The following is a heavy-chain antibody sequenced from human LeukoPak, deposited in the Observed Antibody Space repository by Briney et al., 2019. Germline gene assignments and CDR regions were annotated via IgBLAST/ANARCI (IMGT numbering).Heavy chain of an antibody. J-gene: IGHJ4*02. V-gene: IGHV3-64*01. D-gene: IGHD5-18*01. Sequence: PGGSLRLSCAASGFTFSSYAMHWVRQAPGKGLEYVSAISSNGDSTYYANSVKGRFTISRDNSKNTLYLQMGSLRAEDMAVYYCARGYSHGSAAFDYWGQGTLVTVSS. CDR2: ISSNGDST. CDR3: ARGYSHGSAAFDY. CDR1: GFTFSSYA.